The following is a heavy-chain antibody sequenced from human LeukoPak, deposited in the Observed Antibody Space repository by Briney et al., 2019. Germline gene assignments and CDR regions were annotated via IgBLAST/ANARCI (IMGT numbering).Heavy chain of an antibody. CDR2: IKIKTDGETT. Sequence: KPGGSLRLSCTAPGFAFNNAWMNWVRQAPGKGLECVARIKIKTDGETTNYAAPVKGKFTISRDDSKNTLYLQMNSLNTEDTAVYYCTTPYYYGSGTITPICYFDYWGQGTLVTVSS. J-gene: IGHJ4*02. CDR1: GFAFNNAW. CDR3: TTPYYYGSGTITPICYFDY. V-gene: IGHV3-15*01. D-gene: IGHD3-10*01.